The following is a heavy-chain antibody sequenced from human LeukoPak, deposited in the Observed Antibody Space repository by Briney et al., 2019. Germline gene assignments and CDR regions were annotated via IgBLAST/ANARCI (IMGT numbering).Heavy chain of an antibody. J-gene: IGHJ3*01. CDR2: VSYSGGT. CDR1: GDSVSGHS. CDR3: ARAPMAITTSAFPDAFDF. D-gene: IGHD5-12*01. V-gene: IGHV4-59*02. Sequence: PSETLCLTCTVSGDSVSGHSWSWIRQTPGKGLEWVGSVSYSGGTNYNPSLKRRVSISLDTSKNQFSLKLSSPAAADPAVYYCARAPMAITTSAFPDAFDFWGQGTMVTVSS.